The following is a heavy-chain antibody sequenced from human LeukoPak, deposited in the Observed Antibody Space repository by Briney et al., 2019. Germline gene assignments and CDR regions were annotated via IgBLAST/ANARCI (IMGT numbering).Heavy chain of an antibody. D-gene: IGHD3-10*01. J-gene: IGHJ5*02. CDR3: ARGRNYYGSGSSIGWFDP. V-gene: IGHV1-8*01. Sequence: ASVKVSCKASGYTFTSYDINWVRQATGQGLEWMGWMNPNSGNTGYAQKFQGRVTMTRNTSISTAYMELSSLRSEDTAVYYCARGRNYYGSGSSIGWFDPWGQGTLVTVSS. CDR2: MNPNSGNT. CDR1: GYTFTSYD.